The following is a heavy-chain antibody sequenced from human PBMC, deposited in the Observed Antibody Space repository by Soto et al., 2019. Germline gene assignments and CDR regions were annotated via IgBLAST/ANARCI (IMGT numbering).Heavy chain of an antibody. V-gene: IGHV1-69*12. Sequence: QVQLVQSGAEVKKPGSSVKVSCKASGGTFSSDAISWVRQAPGQGLEWMGGIIPMFGTANYAQKFQDKVTITADESTSTAYMGLSSLKSEDTAVYYYARGAGIAADGMVYYYGMDVWGQGTTVTVSS. D-gene: IGHD6-13*01. CDR3: ARGAGIAADGMVYYYGMDV. CDR1: GGTFSSDA. CDR2: IIPMFGTA. J-gene: IGHJ6*02.